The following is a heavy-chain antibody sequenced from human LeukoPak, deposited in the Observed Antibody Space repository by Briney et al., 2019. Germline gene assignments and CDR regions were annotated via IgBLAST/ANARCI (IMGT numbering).Heavy chain of an antibody. D-gene: IGHD1-26*01. CDR1: GGTFSSYA. V-gene: IGHV1-69*13. Sequence: GASVKVSCKASGGTFSSYAISWVRQAPGQGLEWMGGIIPIFGTANYAQKFQGRVAITADESTSTAYMELSSLRSEDTAVYYCASGLVGATTGSYWGQGTLVTVSS. J-gene: IGHJ4*02. CDR2: IIPIFGTA. CDR3: ASGLVGATTGSY.